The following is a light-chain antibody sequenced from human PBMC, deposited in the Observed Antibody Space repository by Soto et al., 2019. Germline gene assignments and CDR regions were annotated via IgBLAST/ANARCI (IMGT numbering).Light chain of an antibody. J-gene: IGKJ1*01. Sequence: EIVMTQSPATLSVSPGERATLSCRASQSVSSNLAWYQQKPGQAPRLLIYGASTRATGIPARFSGSGSGTEFTLTISSLRSEVFAVYYCQQYNNWPPRTFGQGTKVEIK. CDR1: QSVSSN. V-gene: IGKV3-15*01. CDR2: GAS. CDR3: QQYNNWPPRT.